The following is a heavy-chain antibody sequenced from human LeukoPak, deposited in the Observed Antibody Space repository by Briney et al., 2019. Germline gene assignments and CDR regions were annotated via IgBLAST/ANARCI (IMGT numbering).Heavy chain of an antibody. D-gene: IGHD3-10*01. CDR3: AKASSGSSSRPIDY. J-gene: IGHJ4*02. V-gene: IGHV3-43*02. Sequence: GGSLRLSCVASGFTFHDYAMSWVRQVPGKGLEWVSLISGDGGSASYAASVKGRFTISRDNSKNSLYLQMNSLRTEGTAFYYCAKASSGSSSRPIDYWGQGTLVTVSS. CDR2: ISGDGGSA. CDR1: GFTFHDYA.